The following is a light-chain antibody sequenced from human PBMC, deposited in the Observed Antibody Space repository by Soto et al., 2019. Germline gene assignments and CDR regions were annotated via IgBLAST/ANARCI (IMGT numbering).Light chain of an antibody. CDR3: QAWDSSTAV. Sequence: SYELTQPPSVSVSPGQTASITCSGDNLGDTYAYWYQQKPGQSPVLVIYQDTERPSGIPERFSGSNSGNTATLTISGTQTIDEADYFCQAWDSSTAVFGGGTKLTVL. J-gene: IGLJ2*01. V-gene: IGLV3-1*01. CDR1: NLGDTY. CDR2: QDT.